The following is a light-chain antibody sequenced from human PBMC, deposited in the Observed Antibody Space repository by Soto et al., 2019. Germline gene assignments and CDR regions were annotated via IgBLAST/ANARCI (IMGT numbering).Light chain of an antibody. Sequence: EIGLIQSPATLSLSPGERATLSCRASQSVGSYLAWYQHKPGQAPRLLISDASNRATGIPARFSGSGSETDFTLTISGLEPEDFAVYYCQQRSNWPPSLTFGGGTKVEIK. CDR3: QQRSNWPPSLT. V-gene: IGKV3-11*01. CDR2: DAS. J-gene: IGKJ4*01. CDR1: QSVGSY.